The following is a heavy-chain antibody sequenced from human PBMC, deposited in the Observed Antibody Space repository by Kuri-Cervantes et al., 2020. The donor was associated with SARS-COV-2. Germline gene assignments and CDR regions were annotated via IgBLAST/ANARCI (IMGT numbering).Heavy chain of an antibody. CDR1: GFTFSGHW. J-gene: IGHJ4*02. V-gene: IGHV3-74*01. CDR3: AKDKDGGAVACY. CDR2: INPDGSYT. D-gene: IGHD6-19*01. Sequence: GESLKISCAASGFTFSGHWIHWVRQAPGKGLVWVSRINPDGSYTNNADSVKGRFTLSRDNAKNMLFLQMNSLRAEDTAVCYCAKDKDGGAVACYWGQGTLVTVSS.